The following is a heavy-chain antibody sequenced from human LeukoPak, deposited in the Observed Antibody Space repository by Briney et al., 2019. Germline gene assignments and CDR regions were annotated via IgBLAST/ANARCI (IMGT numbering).Heavy chain of an antibody. CDR2: IYYSGST. CDR3: ARDPFYDSSGYYRENFDY. Sequence: PSETLSLTCIVSGDSVTNHYWSLIRQPPGKGLEWIGYIYYSGSTNYNPSLKSRVTISVDTSKNQFSLKLSSVTAADTAVYYCARDPFYDSSGYYRENFDYWGQGTLVTVSS. CDR1: GDSVTNHY. D-gene: IGHD3-22*01. J-gene: IGHJ4*02. V-gene: IGHV4-59*02.